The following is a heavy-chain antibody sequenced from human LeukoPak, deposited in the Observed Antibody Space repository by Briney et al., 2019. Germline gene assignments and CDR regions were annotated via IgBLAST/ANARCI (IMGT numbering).Heavy chain of an antibody. J-gene: IGHJ4*02. Sequence: GGSLRLSCAASGFTFRSYNMRWIRQAPGKGLEWVSDISSRGSTKYYADSVKGRFTISRDNVENSLFLQMNSLRAEDMPIYYCARGGYGGQSSAYWGEGTLVIVSS. D-gene: IGHD4-23*01. V-gene: IGHV3-48*01. CDR2: ISSRGSTK. CDR3: ARGGYGGQSSAY. CDR1: GFTFRSYN.